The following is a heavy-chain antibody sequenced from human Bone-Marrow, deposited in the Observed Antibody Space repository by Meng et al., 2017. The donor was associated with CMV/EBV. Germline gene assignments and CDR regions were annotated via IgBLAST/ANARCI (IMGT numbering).Heavy chain of an antibody. CDR2: VYYSGTP. CDR3: GSHRSSRFHLDS. CDR1: VGSIDSRIYF. V-gene: IGHV4-39*01. J-gene: IGHJ4*02. Sequence: SESLSLTCTVSVGSIDSRIYFWGWIRQPPGKGLDWIGSVYYSGTPYYNPSLKSRVIMSVDTSKNQFSLRLGSVTAADTATYYCGSHRSSRFHLDSRGEGDLVTVSS. D-gene: IGHD6-13*01.